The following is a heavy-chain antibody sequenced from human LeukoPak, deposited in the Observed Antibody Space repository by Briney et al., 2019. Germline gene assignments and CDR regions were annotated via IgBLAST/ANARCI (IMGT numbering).Heavy chain of an antibody. V-gene: IGHV5-51*01. J-gene: IGHJ4*02. D-gene: IGHD3-10*01. Sequence: GESLKISCKGSGYTFTNYWIAWVRQMPGKGLEWMGIIYPGDSDTRYSPSFQGQVTISADKSISTAYLQWSSLKASDTAMYYCARFLTYYDSASYLPPGLFDYWGQGTLVTVSS. CDR3: ARFLTYYDSASYLPPGLFDY. CDR1: GYTFTNYW. CDR2: IYPGDSDT.